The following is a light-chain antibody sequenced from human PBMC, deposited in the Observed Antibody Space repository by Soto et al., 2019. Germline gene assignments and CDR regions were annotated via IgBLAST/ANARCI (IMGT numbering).Light chain of an antibody. V-gene: IGKV1-39*01. J-gene: IGKJ2*01. CDR3: QQSYSTPHIT. CDR1: QSISSY. Sequence: DIQMTQPPSSLSASVGDRVTITCRASQSISSYLNWYQQKPGKAPKLLIYAASSLQSGVPARFSGSASGTDFTLTISSLQPEDFATYYCQQSYSTPHITFGQGTKLEIK. CDR2: AAS.